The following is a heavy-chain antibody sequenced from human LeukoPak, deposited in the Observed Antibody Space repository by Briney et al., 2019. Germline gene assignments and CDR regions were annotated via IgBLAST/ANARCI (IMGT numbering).Heavy chain of an antibody. CDR3: AKDRDYYLVGFFDY. CDR2: ISGSGVTT. V-gene: IGHV3-23*01. J-gene: IGHJ4*02. CDR1: GFTFSSYA. Sequence: GGSLRLSCAASGFTFSSYAMSWVRQAPGKGLEWVSAISGSGVTTYYADSVKGRFTISRDNSKNTLYLQMNSLRAEDTALYYCAKDRDYYLVGFFDYWGQGTLVTVSS. D-gene: IGHD3-10*01.